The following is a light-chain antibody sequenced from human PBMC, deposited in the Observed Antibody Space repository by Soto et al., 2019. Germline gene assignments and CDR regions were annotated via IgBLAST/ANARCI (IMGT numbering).Light chain of an antibody. V-gene: IGKV3-20*01. CDR1: QSVSSSY. CDR3: QQYGRSPLA. J-gene: IGKJ1*01. Sequence: LKLSPCAVSRAPEERTTLSCTASQSVSSSYLAWYQQKPGQAPRLLIYGASSRATGIPDRFSGSGSGTDFTLTISSLEPEDFAVYYCQQYGRSPLAFGQGTKVDIK. CDR2: GAS.